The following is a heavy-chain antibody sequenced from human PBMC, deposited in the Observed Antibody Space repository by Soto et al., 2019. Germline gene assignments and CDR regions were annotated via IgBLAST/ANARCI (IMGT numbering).Heavy chain of an antibody. CDR2: ISSSSNTI. CDR1: GFTFSSYS. V-gene: IGHV3-48*01. Sequence: GGSLRLSCAASGFTFSSYSMNWVRQAPGKGLEWVSYISSSSNTIYYADSVKGRFTISRDNAKNSLYLQMNSLRAEDTAVYYCARADSGYAHGYYYYGMDVWGQGTTVTVSS. J-gene: IGHJ6*02. D-gene: IGHD5-12*01. CDR3: ARADSGYAHGYYYYGMDV.